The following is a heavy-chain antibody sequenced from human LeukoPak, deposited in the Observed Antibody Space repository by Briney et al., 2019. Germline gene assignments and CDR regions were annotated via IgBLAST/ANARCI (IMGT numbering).Heavy chain of an antibody. CDR1: GLTFSSYA. J-gene: IGHJ3*02. CDR3: AKGGVSSVYHAFDI. Sequence: GGSLRLSCAASGLTFSSYAMSWVRQAQGKGLEWVSAISGSGTGTYYTDSVKGRFTISRDNSKNTLFLQMNSLRVEDTAVYYCAKGGVSSVYHAFDIWGQGTMVTVSS. CDR2: ISGSGTGT. D-gene: IGHD3-16*02. V-gene: IGHV3-23*01.